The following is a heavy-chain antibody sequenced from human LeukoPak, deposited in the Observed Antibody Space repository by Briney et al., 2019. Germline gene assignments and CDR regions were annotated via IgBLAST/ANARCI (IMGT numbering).Heavy chain of an antibody. CDR2: IYSGGST. Sequence: GGSLRLSCAASGFTVSSNYMSWVRQAPGKGLEWVSIIYSGGSTYYADSVKGRFTISRDNSKNTLYLQMNSLRAEDTAVYYCAKMVDYYDSSGYYPLGFDYWGQGTLVTVSS. D-gene: IGHD3-22*01. J-gene: IGHJ4*02. CDR3: AKMVDYYDSSGYYPLGFDY. CDR1: GFTVSSNY. V-gene: IGHV3-53*01.